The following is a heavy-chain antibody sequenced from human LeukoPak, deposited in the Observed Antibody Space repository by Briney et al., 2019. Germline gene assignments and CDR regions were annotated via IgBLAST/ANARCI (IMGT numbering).Heavy chain of an antibody. CDR1: DGSITFHY. CDR3: AKAGYISSFYEYWFDP. V-gene: IGHV4-59*11. D-gene: IGHD6-13*01. Sequence: SETLSLTCTVSDGSITFHYWSWIRQPPGKGLEWIGYIHYSGSTHYSPSLKSRVTISVDTSKNQFSLNLTSVTAAETAVYYCAKAGYISSFYEYWFDPWGQGTLVTVSS. CDR2: IHYSGST. J-gene: IGHJ5*02.